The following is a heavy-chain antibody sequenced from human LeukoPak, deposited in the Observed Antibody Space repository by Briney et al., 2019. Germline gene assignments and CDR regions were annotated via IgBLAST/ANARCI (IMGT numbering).Heavy chain of an antibody. V-gene: IGHV1-24*01. J-gene: IGHJ3*02. D-gene: IGHD3-22*01. CDR2: FDPEDGET. CDR1: GYTLTELS. Sequence: ASVKVSCKVSGYTLTELSMHWVRQAPGKGLEWMGGFDPEDGETIYAQKFQGRVTMTEDTSTDTAYMELSSLRSEDTAVYYCARLTPQGITMIDDALDIWGQGTMVTVSS. CDR3: ARLTPQGITMIDDALDI.